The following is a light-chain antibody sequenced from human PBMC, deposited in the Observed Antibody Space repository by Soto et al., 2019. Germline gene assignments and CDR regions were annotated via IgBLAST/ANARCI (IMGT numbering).Light chain of an antibody. Sequence: GDRVTITCRARQRISSWLAWYQQKPGKAPKFLIYDGSTLESGVPARFSGSGSGTDFTLTINRLEPDDFAVYYCQLYGSSSSWTFGQGTKVDIK. J-gene: IGKJ1*01. CDR3: QLYGSSSSWT. V-gene: IGKV1-5*01. CDR1: QRISSW. CDR2: DGS.